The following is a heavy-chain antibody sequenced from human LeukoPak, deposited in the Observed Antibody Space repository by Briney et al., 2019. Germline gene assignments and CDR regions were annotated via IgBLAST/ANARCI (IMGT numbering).Heavy chain of an antibody. D-gene: IGHD3-22*01. V-gene: IGHV1-69*13. CDR1: GYTFTSYG. CDR2: IIPIFGTA. J-gene: IGHJ4*02. Sequence: SVKVSCKASGYTFTSYGISWVRQAPGQGLEWMGGIIPIFGTANYAQKFQGRVTITADESTSTAYMELSSLRSEDTAVYYCAREQGDSSNGTDYWGQGALVTVSS. CDR3: AREQGDSSNGTDY.